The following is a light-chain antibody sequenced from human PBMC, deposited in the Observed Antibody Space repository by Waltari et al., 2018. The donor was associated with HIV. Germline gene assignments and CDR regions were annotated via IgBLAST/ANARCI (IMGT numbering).Light chain of an antibody. CDR2: EVN. Sequence: QSALTQPASVSGSPGQSITISCPGTSSDVGSYNLDSWYQQHPGKAPQDMIDEVNKRPSGVSNGCSGAKSGNTASLTIAVLQAKYEAEYYCCSHAGSSIYFVFGTGTKVTVL. CDR1: SSDVGSYNL. J-gene: IGLJ1*01. CDR3: CSHAGSSIYFV. V-gene: IGLV2-23*02.